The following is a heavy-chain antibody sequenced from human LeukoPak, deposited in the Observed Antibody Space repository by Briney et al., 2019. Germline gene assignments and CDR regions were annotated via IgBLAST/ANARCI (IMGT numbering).Heavy chain of an antibody. D-gene: IGHD6-19*01. Sequence: SETLSLTCTVSGGSISSCYWSWIRQPPGKGLEWIGYIYYSGSTNYNPSLKSRVTISVDTSKNQFSLKLSSVTAADTAVYYCARDIKAYSSGWSNWFDPWGQGTLVTVSS. J-gene: IGHJ5*02. CDR3: ARDIKAYSSGWSNWFDP. CDR2: IYYSGST. V-gene: IGHV4-59*12. CDR1: GGSISSCY.